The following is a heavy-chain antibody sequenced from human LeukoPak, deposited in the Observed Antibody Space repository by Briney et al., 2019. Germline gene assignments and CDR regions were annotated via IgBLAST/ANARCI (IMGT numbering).Heavy chain of an antibody. D-gene: IGHD2-15*01. J-gene: IGHJ4*02. Sequence: GESLKISCKGSGYRFTAYWIGWVRQMPGKGLELMGIIAPGDSDTRYNPAFRGQVTISGDKSISTAYLQWSSLKASDTAMYYCARGDCSGGSCHFDYWGQGTLVTVSS. CDR2: IAPGDSDT. V-gene: IGHV5-51*01. CDR3: ARGDCSGGSCHFDY. CDR1: GYRFTAYW.